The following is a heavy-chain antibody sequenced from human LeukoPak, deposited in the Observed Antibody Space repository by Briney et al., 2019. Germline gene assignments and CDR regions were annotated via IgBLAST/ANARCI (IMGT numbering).Heavy chain of an antibody. CDR2: ISGSGGTT. D-gene: IGHD3-3*01. CDR1: GFTFSSYG. J-gene: IGHJ6*03. CDR3: AKTSLSDPSGHYYYMDV. Sequence: GGTLRPSCAASGFTFSSYGMSWVRQAPGKGLEWVSAISGSGGTTYYADSVKGRFTISRDNSQNTVSLQLNNLRIEDTALYYCAKTSLSDPSGHYYYMDVWGKGTTVTVSS. V-gene: IGHV3-23*01.